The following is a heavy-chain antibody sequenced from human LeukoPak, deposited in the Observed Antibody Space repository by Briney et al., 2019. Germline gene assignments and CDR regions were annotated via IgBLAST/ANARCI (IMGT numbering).Heavy chain of an antibody. D-gene: IGHD3-10*01. Sequence: ASVKVSCKASGYTFTGYYMHWVRQAPGQGLEWMGWINPNSGGTNYAQKFQGRVTMTRDTSISTAYMELSRLRSDDTAVYYCAREIHMARGVITWFDPWGQGTLVTVSS. CDR3: AREIHMARGVITWFDP. CDR2: INPNSGGT. V-gene: IGHV1-2*02. CDR1: GYTFTGYY. J-gene: IGHJ5*02.